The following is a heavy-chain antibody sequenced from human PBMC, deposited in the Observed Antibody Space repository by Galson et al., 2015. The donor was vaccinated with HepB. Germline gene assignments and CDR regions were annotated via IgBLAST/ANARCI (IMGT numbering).Heavy chain of an antibody. Sequence: SVKVSCKASGYTFTGYYMHWVRQAPGQGLEWMGRINPNSGGTDFPQKFQGRVTMTRDTSISTVYMELSRLRSDDTAMYYCARDPGGNSWQRGDYWGQGTLVTVSS. V-gene: IGHV1-2*06. J-gene: IGHJ4*02. D-gene: IGHD4-23*01. CDR3: ARDPGGNSWQRGDY. CDR2: INPNSGGT. CDR1: GYTFTGYY.